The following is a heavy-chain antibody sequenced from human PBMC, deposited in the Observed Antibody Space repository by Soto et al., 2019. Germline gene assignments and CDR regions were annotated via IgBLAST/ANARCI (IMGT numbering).Heavy chain of an antibody. V-gene: IGHV5-10-1*01. J-gene: IGHJ6*02. D-gene: IGHD6-6*01. CDR2: IDPSDSYT. CDR3: ARGGSSSSGDYYYYGMHV. CDR1: GYSFTSYW. Sequence: GESLKISCKGSGYSFTSYWISWVRQMPGKGLEWMGRIDPSDSYTNYSPSFQGHVTISADKSISTAYLQWSSLKASDTAMYYCARGGSSSSGDYYYYGMHVWGPGTTVT.